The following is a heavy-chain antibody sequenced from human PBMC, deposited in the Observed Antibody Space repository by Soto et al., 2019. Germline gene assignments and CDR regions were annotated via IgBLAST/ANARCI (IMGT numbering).Heavy chain of an antibody. CDR1: GFTFSSYA. J-gene: IGHJ6*03. CDR2: ISGSGGST. D-gene: IGHD4-4*01. V-gene: IGHV3-23*01. CDR3: AKGLTSVKTYYLDF. Sequence: GGSLRLSCAASGFTFSSYAMSWVRQAPGKGLEWVSAISGSGGSTYYADSVKGLFTISRANSKNTLYLQMNILRAEDTAVYYCAKGLTSVKTYYLDFWGNGTPVTVSS.